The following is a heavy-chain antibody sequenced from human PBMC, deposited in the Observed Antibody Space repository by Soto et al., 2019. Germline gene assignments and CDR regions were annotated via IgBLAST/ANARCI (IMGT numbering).Heavy chain of an antibody. V-gene: IGHV4-39*01. Sequence: QLQLQESGPGLVKPSETLSLTCTVSGGSISNSDYHWGWVRQPPGKGLEWIGSIYYSGNTYYNPALQSXXTXFXXKTKNQFSLTLTSLTASDTAVYYCARHLGPTGPNYWGQGTLVTVSS. CDR3: ARHLGPTGPNY. CDR2: IYYSGNT. CDR1: GGSISNSDYH. J-gene: IGHJ4*02. D-gene: IGHD7-27*01.